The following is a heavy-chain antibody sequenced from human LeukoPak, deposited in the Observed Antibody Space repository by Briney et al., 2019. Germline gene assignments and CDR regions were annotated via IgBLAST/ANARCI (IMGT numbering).Heavy chain of an antibody. CDR2: IYYSGST. J-gene: IGHJ4*02. Sequence: PSETLSLTCTVSGYSISSGYYWGWIRQPPGKGLEWIGYIYYSGSTNYNPSLKSRVTISVDTSKNQFSLKLSSVTAADTAVYYCARAGGYYYDSSGYFFDYWGQGTLVTVSS. CDR1: GYSISSGYY. CDR3: ARAGGYYYDSSGYFFDY. V-gene: IGHV4-38-2*02. D-gene: IGHD3-22*01.